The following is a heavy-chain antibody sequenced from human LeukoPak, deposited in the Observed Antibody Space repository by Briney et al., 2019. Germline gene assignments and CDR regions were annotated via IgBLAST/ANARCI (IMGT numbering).Heavy chain of an antibody. Sequence: SETLSLTCTVSGGSISSYYWSWIRQPAGKGLEWIGRIYTSGSTNYNPSLKSRVTMSVDTSKNQLSLKLSSVTAADTAVYYCAREGYYDFWSGYYGNWFDPWGQGTLVTVSP. CDR2: IYTSGST. D-gene: IGHD3-3*01. J-gene: IGHJ5*02. CDR1: GGSISSYY. CDR3: AREGYYDFWSGYYGNWFDP. V-gene: IGHV4-4*07.